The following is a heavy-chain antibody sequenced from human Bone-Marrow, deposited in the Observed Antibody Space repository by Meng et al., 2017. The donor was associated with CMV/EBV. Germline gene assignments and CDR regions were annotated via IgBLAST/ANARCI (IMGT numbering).Heavy chain of an antibody. V-gene: IGHV1-8*02. J-gene: IGHJ4*02. CDR3: AREHIMITFGGASFYDY. Sequence: ASVKVSCKASGYNFIGYHIHWVRQAPGQGLEWMGWMNPNSGNTGYAQKFQGRVTMTRNTSISTAYMELRSLRSDDTAVYYCAREHIMITFGGASFYDYWGQGTLVTVSS. D-gene: IGHD3-16*01. CDR1: GYNFIGYH. CDR2: MNPNSGNT.